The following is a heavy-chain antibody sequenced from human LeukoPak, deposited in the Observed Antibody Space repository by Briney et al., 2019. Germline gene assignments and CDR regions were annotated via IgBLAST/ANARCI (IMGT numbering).Heavy chain of an antibody. Sequence: PGGSLRLSCAASGFSFSSYGMHWVRQAAGTGLEWVAVIWYDGSNKYYADSVKGRFTISRDNSKNTLYLQMNSLKAEDTAVYYCARETHDGFDICGQGTMVTVSS. J-gene: IGHJ3*02. CDR2: IWYDGSNK. CDR3: ARETHDGFDI. CDR1: GFSFSSYG. V-gene: IGHV3-33*01.